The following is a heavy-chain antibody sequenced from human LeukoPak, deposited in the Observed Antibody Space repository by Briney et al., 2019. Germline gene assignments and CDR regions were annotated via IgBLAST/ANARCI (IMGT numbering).Heavy chain of an antibody. J-gene: IGHJ3*02. V-gene: IGHV4-31*03. Sequence: SQTLSLTCTVSGDSISSRGYHWTWIRQHPGKGLEWIGCISYSGTTYYNPSLKSRLTISADTSNNLFSPNLSSVTAADTAVYYCARDVVVTSSPDAFDIWGQGTMVTVSS. CDR2: ISYSGTT. CDR3: ARDVVVTSSPDAFDI. D-gene: IGHD2-15*01. CDR1: GDSISSRGYH.